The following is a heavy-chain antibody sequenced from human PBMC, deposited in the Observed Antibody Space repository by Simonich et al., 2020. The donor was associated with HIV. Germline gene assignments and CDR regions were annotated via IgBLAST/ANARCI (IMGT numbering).Heavy chain of an antibody. J-gene: IGHJ1*01. CDR3: ARLTAGGLGEYFQH. V-gene: IGHV4-34*01. CDR2: INHSGMT. Sequence: QVQLQQWGAGLLKPSETLSLTCAVYGGSFSVYYWSWIRQPPGKGLEWIGEINHSGMTHYHPSLKSRVTISVDTSKNQFSLKLSSVTAADTAVYYCARLTAGGLGEYFQHWGQGTLVTVSS. D-gene: IGHD6-13*01. CDR1: GGSFSVYY.